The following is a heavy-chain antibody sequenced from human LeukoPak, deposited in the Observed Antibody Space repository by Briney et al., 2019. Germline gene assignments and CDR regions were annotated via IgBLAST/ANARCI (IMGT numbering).Heavy chain of an antibody. V-gene: IGHV3-48*02. CDR1: GFTFSSYS. D-gene: IGHD1-1*01. CDR2: ISSTSSTI. CDR3: ARSGNYDC. J-gene: IGHJ4*02. Sequence: GGSLRLSCAASGFTFSSYSMSWVRHAPGKGLEWVSYISSTSSTIYYVDSVKGRFTISRDNAKNSLYLQMNSLRDEDTALYYCARSGNYDCWGQGTLVTVSS.